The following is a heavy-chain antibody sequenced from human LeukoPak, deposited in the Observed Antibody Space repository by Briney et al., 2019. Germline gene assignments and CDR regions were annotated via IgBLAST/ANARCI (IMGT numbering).Heavy chain of an antibody. Sequence: SETLSLTCTVSGGSISSGSYYWGWIRQPPGKSLEWIVNIHSGGSTFNSPSLKSRVIISVDTSKNQFSLKLPSVTAADTAVYYCARDTYLGDWGQGTLVTVSS. J-gene: IGHJ4*02. CDR2: IHSGGST. D-gene: IGHD2-2*02. CDR1: GGSISSGSYY. V-gene: IGHV4-39*02. CDR3: ARDTYLGD.